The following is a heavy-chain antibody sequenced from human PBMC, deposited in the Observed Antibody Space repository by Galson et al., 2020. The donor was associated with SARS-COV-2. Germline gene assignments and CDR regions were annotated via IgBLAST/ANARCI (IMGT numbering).Heavy chain of an antibody. J-gene: IGHJ4*02. D-gene: IGHD3-16*01. Sequence: GGSLRLSCAASGFTFSSYWMTWVRQAPGKGLVWVSRIYSEGSSTSYADPVKGRFTISGDNAKNTLYPQMSSLRAEDTAVYYCARGDMRNDYFDYWGQGTLVTVSS. CDR3: ARGDMRNDYFDY. CDR1: GFTFSSYW. CDR2: IYSEGSST. V-gene: IGHV3-74*01.